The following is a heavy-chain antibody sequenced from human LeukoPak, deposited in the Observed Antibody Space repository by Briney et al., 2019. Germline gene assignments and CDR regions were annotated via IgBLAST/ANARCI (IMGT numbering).Heavy chain of an antibody. CDR3: ECTDSGYDGSFDY. J-gene: IGHJ4*02. CDR2: FSAYNGNT. V-gene: IGHV1-18*01. Sequence: ASVKVSCKAPGYTFTSYGISWVRQAPGQGLEWMGWFSAYNGNTNYAQKLHGRDTMNTDTATSTAYMELRSLRSDDAAVYDCECTDSGYDGSFDYWGQGTLVTVSS. D-gene: IGHD5-12*01. CDR1: GYTFTSYG.